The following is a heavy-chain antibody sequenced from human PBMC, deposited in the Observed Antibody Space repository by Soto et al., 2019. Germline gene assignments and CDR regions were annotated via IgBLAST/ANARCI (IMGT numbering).Heavy chain of an antibody. CDR3: ARGGEAYNVGVVY. D-gene: IGHD1-1*01. Sequence: QVQLVQSGAEVKEPGSSVKVSCKASGGGNLRDYRTTWVRRAPGQGLEWMGGIIPKLGSTNYAQKFQGRVTITADESTNSVYMELKSLGSDDTAVYYCARGGEAYNVGVVYWGQGTPGTVCS. CDR1: GGGNLRDYR. J-gene: IGHJ4*02. V-gene: IGHV1-69*01. CDR2: IIPKLGST.